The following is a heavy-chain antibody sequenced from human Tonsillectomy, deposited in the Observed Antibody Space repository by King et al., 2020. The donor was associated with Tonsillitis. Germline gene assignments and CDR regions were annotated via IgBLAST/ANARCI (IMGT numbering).Heavy chain of an antibody. CDR1: GFSFSNAK. D-gene: IGHD2-21*02. Sequence: VQLVESGGGLVKPGGSLRLSCAASGFSFSNAKMSWVRQAPGKGLEWVGLIKSKTVGGTTDYAAPVKDRFTISRDDSKNILYLQMNSLKTEDTAVYYCTTVSCGGDCYSVGYWGQGTLVTVSS. J-gene: IGHJ4*02. CDR2: IKSKTVGGTT. CDR3: TTVSCGGDCYSVGY. V-gene: IGHV3-15*01.